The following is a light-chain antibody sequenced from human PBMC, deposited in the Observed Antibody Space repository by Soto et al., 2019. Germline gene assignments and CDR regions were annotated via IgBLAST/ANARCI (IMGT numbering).Light chain of an antibody. V-gene: IGKV1-17*01. CDR2: GAS. J-gene: IGKJ2*01. CDR3: LQHNSYPPT. Sequence: DIQMTQSPSSLSASVGDRVSITCRASQDIRNDLGWYQQKPGKAPKRLIYGASSLQSGVPARFSGSGSVTDFTLTISGLQPEDSASYYCLQHNSYPPTFGQGTKLEIK. CDR1: QDIRND.